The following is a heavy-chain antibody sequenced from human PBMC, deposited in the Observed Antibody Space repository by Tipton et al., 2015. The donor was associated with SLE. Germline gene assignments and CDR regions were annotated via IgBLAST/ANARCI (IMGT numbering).Heavy chain of an antibody. V-gene: IGHV4-61*09. CDR1: GGSISSGSYY. Sequence: TLSLTCTVSGGSISSGSYYWTWIRQPAGKGLEWIGYIYTSESTNYNPSLKSRVTISVDTSKNQFSLKLSSVTAADTAVYYCAIMPYSSGWTAAAYFQYWGHGTLVTVSS. CDR2: IYTSEST. J-gene: IGHJ1*01. CDR3: AIMPYSSGWTAAAYFQY. D-gene: IGHD6-19*01.